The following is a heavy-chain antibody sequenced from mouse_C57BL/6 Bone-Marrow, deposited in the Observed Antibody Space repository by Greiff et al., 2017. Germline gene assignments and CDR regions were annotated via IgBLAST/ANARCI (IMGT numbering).Heavy chain of an antibody. Sequence: QVQLQQSGAELARPGASVKLSCKASGYTFTSYGISWVKQRTGQGLEWIGEIYPRSGNTYYNEKFKGKATLTEDKSSSNAYMELRSLTSEDSAVYFCARGGYYWFAYWGQGTLVTVSA. CDR3: ARGGYYWFAY. CDR1: GYTFTSYG. J-gene: IGHJ3*01. D-gene: IGHD2-3*01. V-gene: IGHV1-81*01. CDR2: IYPRSGNT.